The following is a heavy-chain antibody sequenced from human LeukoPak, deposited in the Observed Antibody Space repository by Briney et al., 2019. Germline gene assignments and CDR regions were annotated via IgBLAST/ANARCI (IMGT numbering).Heavy chain of an antibody. J-gene: IGHJ6*03. Sequence: PSETLSLTCTVSGGSISSSSYYWSWIRQPAGKGLEWIGRIYTSVSTNYNPSLKSRVTMSVDTSKNQSSLKLSSVTAADTAVYYCARDWELLPEGYYYYMDVWGKGTTVTVSS. CDR2: IYTSVST. D-gene: IGHD1-26*01. V-gene: IGHV4-61*02. CDR3: ARDWELLPEGYYYYMDV. CDR1: GGSISSSSYY.